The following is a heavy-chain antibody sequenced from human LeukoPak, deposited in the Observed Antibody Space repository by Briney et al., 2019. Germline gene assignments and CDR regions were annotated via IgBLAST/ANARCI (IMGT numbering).Heavy chain of an antibody. CDR3: GRDRYGVALVDN. D-gene: IGHD5-12*01. V-gene: IGHV3-74*01. J-gene: IGHJ4*02. Sequence: GGPLRLSCAASGFRFSQYGMHWARHAPGKGLVWVSHINSDGSSTTYADSVKGRFTISRDNAKNTLYLQMNSLGAEDTAVYYCGRDRYGVALVDNWGQGTLVTVSS. CDR1: GFRFSQYG. CDR2: INSDGSST.